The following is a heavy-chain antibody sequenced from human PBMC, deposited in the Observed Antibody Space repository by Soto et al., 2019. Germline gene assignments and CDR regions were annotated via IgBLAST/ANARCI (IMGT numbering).Heavy chain of an antibody. Sequence: EVQLVQSGGGLVQPGGSLRLSCEASGFTFSHYWMSWVRQAPGKGLEWVAFIDQGGLETHYADSVKGRLTLSRDNAKNTVLLEMRSLRAEDTAMYYCARTMLIRYFDNWGQGTPVTVSS. D-gene: IGHD3-16*01. V-gene: IGHV3-7*03. CDR2: IDQGGLET. CDR3: ARTMLIRYFDN. CDR1: GFTFSHYW. J-gene: IGHJ4*02.